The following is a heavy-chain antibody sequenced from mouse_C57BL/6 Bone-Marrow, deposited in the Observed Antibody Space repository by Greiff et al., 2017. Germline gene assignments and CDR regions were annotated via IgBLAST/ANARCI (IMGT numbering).Heavy chain of an antibody. J-gene: IGHJ3*01. D-gene: IGHD2-4*01. CDR3: ARAEIKDYDAIFAY. CDR1: GYSITSGYY. V-gene: IGHV3-6*01. Sequence: EVQLQQSGPGLVKPSQSLSLTCSVTGYSITSGYYWNWIRQFPGNKLEWMGYISYDGSNNYNPSLKNRISITRDTSKNQFFLKLNSVTTEDTATYDCARAEIKDYDAIFAYWGQGTLVTVSA. CDR2: ISYDGSN.